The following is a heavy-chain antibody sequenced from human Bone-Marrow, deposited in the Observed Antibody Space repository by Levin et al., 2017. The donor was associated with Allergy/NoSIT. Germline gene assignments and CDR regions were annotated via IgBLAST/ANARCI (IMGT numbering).Heavy chain of an antibody. J-gene: IGHJ4*02. Sequence: SETLSLTCTVSGGSVNSGDYYWSWIRQHPGKGLEWIGYIYYSANTYINPSLKSRVIISIDASKNQFSLTLSSVTAADTAVYFCAGESSRNTGSGIWGQGSLVTVSS. D-gene: IGHD3-10*01. CDR1: GGSVNSGDYY. CDR2: IYYSANT. V-gene: IGHV4-31*03. CDR3: AGESSRNTGSGI.